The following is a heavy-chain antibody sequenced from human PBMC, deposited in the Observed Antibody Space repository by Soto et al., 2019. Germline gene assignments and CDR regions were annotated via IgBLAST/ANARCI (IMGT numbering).Heavy chain of an antibody. Sequence: QVQLVQSGAEVKKPGSSVKVSCKASGGTFSSYTISWVRQAPGQGLEWMERIIPILGIANYAQKFQGRVTITADKSTSTAYMELSSLRSEDTAVYYCARLSLDSSGYYYSWGQGTLVTVSS. CDR3: ARLSLDSSGYYYS. CDR2: IIPILGIA. CDR1: GGTFSSYT. J-gene: IGHJ4*02. V-gene: IGHV1-69*02. D-gene: IGHD3-22*01.